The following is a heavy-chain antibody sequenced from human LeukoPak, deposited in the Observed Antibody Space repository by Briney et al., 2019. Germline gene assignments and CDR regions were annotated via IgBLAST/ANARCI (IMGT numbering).Heavy chain of an antibody. V-gene: IGHV3-49*04. J-gene: IGHJ5*02. D-gene: IGHD6-13*01. Sequence: GGSLRLSCTASEFTFGDYAMSWVRQAPGKGLEWVGFIRSKAYGGTTEYAASVKGRFTISRDDSKSIAYLQMNSLKTEDTAVYYCTRKGSSSWYRWDWFDPWGQGTLVTVSS. CDR3: TRKGSSSWYRWDWFDP. CDR2: IRSKAYGGTT. CDR1: EFTFGDYA.